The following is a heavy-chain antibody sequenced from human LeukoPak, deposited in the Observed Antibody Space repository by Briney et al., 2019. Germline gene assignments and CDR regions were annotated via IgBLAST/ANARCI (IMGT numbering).Heavy chain of an antibody. Sequence: QAGGSLRLSCVAAAFTFSRYWMHWVRHPPGEGLVWVSRINPDGSSTSYTDSVKGRFTISRDNAKNTLYLQMNSLRAEDTAVYYCVRSYCDTTNCYGRFDPWGQGALVSVSS. CDR2: INPDGSST. D-gene: IGHD2-2*01. V-gene: IGHV3-74*01. J-gene: IGHJ5*02. CDR3: VRSYCDTTNCYGRFDP. CDR1: AFTFSRYW.